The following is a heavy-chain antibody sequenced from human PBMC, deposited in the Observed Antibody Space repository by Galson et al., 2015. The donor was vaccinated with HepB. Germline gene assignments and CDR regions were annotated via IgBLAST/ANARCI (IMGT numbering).Heavy chain of an antibody. J-gene: IGHJ3*01. Sequence: SLRLSCAASGFNSSRYGIHWVRHAPGKGLEWVALISYDGTNKYYADSVKGRFTISRDNSKNTLNLQMSGLRPEDTAVYYCAKFFDRGEARNGYQPFDVWGQGTMVTVSS. CDR1: GFNSSRYG. CDR3: AKFFDRGEARNGYQPFDV. CDR2: ISYDGTNK. V-gene: IGHV3-30*18. D-gene: IGHD3-16*01.